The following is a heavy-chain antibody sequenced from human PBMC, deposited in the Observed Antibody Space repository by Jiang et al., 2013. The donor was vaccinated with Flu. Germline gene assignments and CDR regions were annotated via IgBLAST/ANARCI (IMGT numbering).Heavy chain of an antibody. D-gene: IGHD6-19*01. V-gene: IGHV1-46*01. CDR3: ARDGGSGWTAFDY. CDR2: INPSGDTT. CDR1: GNTFSGYY. J-gene: IGHJ4*02. Sequence: GAEVKKPEASVKVSCKASGNTFSGYYMHWVRQAPGQGLEWMGIINPSGDTTAYAQKFRGRVTMTRDTSTSTVYMELRSLRSDDTAVYYCARDGGSGWTAFDYWGQGTLVTVSS.